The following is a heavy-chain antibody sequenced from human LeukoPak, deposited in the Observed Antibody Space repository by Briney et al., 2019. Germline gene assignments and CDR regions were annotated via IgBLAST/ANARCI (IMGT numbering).Heavy chain of an antibody. D-gene: IGHD3-3*01. CDR2: ISSSGSTI. CDR3: ARGVLEWLSPFDY. J-gene: IGHJ4*02. Sequence: PGGSLRLPCAASGFTFSDYYMSWIRQAPGKGLEWVSYISSSGSTIYYADSVKGRFTISRDNAKNSLYLQMNSLRAEDTAVYYCARGVLEWLSPFDYWGQGTLVTVSS. CDR1: GFTFSDYY. V-gene: IGHV3-11*04.